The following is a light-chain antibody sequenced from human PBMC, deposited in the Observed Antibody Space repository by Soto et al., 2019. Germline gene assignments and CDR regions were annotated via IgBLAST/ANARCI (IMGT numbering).Light chain of an antibody. CDR3: GSWDSSLSAYV. V-gene: IGLV1-51*01. CDR2: DDN. J-gene: IGLJ1*01. CDR1: SGNIGGNC. Sequence: SVLTQPPSVSSARGQKVTISWSGSSGNIGGNCVSWYQQLPGAAPKLLIYDDNKRPPGIPDRFTGSKSGTSATLGITGFQTGDEADYYCGSWDSSLSAYVFGTGTKVTVL.